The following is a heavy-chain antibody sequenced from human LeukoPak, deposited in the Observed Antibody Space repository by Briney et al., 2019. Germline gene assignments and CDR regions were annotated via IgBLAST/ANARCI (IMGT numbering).Heavy chain of an antibody. D-gene: IGHD6-13*01. Sequence: GGSLRLSCAASGFTFSSYSMNWVRQAPGKGLEWVSFISSSRSYIYYADSVKGRFTISRDNAKNSLYLQMNSLRAEDTAVYYCARFKAAPYYFDYWGRGTLVTVSS. V-gene: IGHV3-21*01. CDR2: ISSSRSYI. CDR1: GFTFSSYS. CDR3: ARFKAAPYYFDY. J-gene: IGHJ4*02.